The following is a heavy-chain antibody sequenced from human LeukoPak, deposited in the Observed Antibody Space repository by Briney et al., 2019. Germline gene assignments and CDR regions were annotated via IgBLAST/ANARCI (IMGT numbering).Heavy chain of an antibody. D-gene: IGHD5-12*01. J-gene: IGHJ4*02. CDR3: ANLVDNAEPFDY. Sequence: PGGSLRLSCAASGFTFSDYYMSWVRQAPGKGLEWVSAISGSGGSTYYADSVKGRFTISRDNSKNTLYLQMNSLRAEDTAVYYCANLVDNAEPFDYWGQRTLVTVSS. V-gene: IGHV3-23*01. CDR1: GFTFSDYY. CDR2: ISGSGGST.